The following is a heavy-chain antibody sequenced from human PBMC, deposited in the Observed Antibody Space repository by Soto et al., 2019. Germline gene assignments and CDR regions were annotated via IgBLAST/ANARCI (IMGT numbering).Heavy chain of an antibody. CDR1: GFTFSSYA. D-gene: IGHD3-3*01. J-gene: IGHJ3*02. CDR3: AKDGGYYDFWSGHDAFDI. CDR2: ISGSGGST. Sequence: GGSLRLSCAASGFTFSSYAMSWVRQAPGKGLEWVSAISGSGGSTYYADSVKGRFTISRDNSKNTLYLQMNSLRAEDTAVYYCAKDGGYYDFWSGHDAFDICGQGTMVTV. V-gene: IGHV3-23*01.